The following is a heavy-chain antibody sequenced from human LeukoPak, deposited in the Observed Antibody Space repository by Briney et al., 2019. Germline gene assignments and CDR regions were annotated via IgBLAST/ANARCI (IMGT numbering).Heavy chain of an antibody. CDR3: ARAYYGSGSYYKFYYYYYMDV. V-gene: IGHV4-61*05. J-gene: IGHJ6*03. D-gene: IGHD3-10*01. CDR1: GASISSSTDY. CDR2: IYYSGST. Sequence: PSETLSLTCTVSGASISSSTDYWGWIRQPPGKGLEWIGYIYYSGSTNYNPSLKSRVTISVDTSKNQFSLKLSSVTAADTAVYYCARAYYGSGSYYKFYYYYYMDVWGKGTTVTVSS.